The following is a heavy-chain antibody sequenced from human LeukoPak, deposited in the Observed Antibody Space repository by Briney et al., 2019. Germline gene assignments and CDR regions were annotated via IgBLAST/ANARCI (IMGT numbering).Heavy chain of an antibody. CDR2: IIPIFGTA. D-gene: IGHD2-2*02. V-gene: IGHV1-69*13. Sequence: GASVKVSCKASGGTFSSYAITWVRQAPGQGLEWMGGIIPIFGTANYAQKFQGRVTITADESTSTAYMELSSLRSEDTAVYYCAREVPAAIHGPGNFQHWGQGTLVTVSS. CDR3: AREVPAAIHGPGNFQH. J-gene: IGHJ1*01. CDR1: GGTFSSYA.